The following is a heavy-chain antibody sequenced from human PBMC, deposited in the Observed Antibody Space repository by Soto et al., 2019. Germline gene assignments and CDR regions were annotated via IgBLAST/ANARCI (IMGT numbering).Heavy chain of an antibody. D-gene: IGHD6-13*01. CDR3: ARVLWSRLAAPPV. J-gene: IGHJ4*02. V-gene: IGHV1-2*02. CDR1: GYTFTGYY. Sequence: ASVKVSCKASGYTFTGYYMHWVRQAPGQGLEWMGWINPNSAGTNYAQKFQGRVTMTRNTSISPAYMELSSLRSEDTAVYYCARVLWSRLAAPPVWGQGTLVTVSS. CDR2: INPNSAGT.